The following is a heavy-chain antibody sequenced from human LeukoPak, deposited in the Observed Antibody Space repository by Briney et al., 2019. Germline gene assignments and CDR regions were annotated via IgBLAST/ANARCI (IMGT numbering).Heavy chain of an antibody. CDR3: ARTMYSNYVFDY. CDR2: INWNGGST. D-gene: IGHD4-11*01. CDR1: GFTFDDYG. Sequence: GGSLRLSCAASGFTFDDYGMSWVRQAPGKGLEWVSGINWNGGSTGYADSVKGRSTISRDNAKNSLYLQMNSLRAEDTAVYYCARTMYSNYVFDYWGQGTLVTVSS. V-gene: IGHV3-20*04. J-gene: IGHJ4*02.